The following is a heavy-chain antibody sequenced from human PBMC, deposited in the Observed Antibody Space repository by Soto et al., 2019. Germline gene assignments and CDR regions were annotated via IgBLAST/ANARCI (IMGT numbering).Heavy chain of an antibody. Sequence: XESLKISCEGSGYSFTSYCLVWVRQMPGKGLEWMGIIYPGDSDTRYSPSFQGQVTISADKSISTAYLQWSSLKASDTAMYYCARYKYDYYDILTGEFEPWGQGTLVTV. V-gene: IGHV5-51*01. J-gene: IGHJ5*02. CDR2: IYPGDSDT. CDR1: GYSFTSYC. D-gene: IGHD3-9*01. CDR3: ARYKYDYYDILTGEFEP.